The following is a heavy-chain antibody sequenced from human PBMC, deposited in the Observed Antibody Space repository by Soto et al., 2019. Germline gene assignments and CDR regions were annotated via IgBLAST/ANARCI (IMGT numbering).Heavy chain of an antibody. V-gene: IGHV3-15*07. J-gene: IGHJ4*02. D-gene: IGHD2-21*02. CDR3: TTQHRIEVLTAMQDY. CDR2: IKSSTDGGTT. CDR1: GFSFSNAW. Sequence: EVQLVESGGGLVKPGGSLRLSCAASGFSFSNAWMNWVRQAPGKGLEWVGRIKSSTDGGTTDYAAPVKGKFTISRDDSKNTLYLQMNSRKTEDTAVYFCTTQHRIEVLTAMQDYWGQGTRVTVSS.